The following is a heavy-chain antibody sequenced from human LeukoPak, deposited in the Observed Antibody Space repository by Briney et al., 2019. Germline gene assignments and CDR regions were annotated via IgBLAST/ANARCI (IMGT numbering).Heavy chain of an antibody. CDR2: TYYRSKWYN. Sequence: SQTLSLTCAISGDSVSSKSVAWNWIRQSPSRGLERLGRTYYRSKWYNEYAVSVKSRITINPDTSKNQFFLQLSSVTPEDTAVYYCARLGGDVDYWGQGTLVTVSS. CDR1: GDSVSSKSVA. V-gene: IGHV6-1*01. CDR3: ARLGGDVDY. D-gene: IGHD2-21*02. J-gene: IGHJ4*02.